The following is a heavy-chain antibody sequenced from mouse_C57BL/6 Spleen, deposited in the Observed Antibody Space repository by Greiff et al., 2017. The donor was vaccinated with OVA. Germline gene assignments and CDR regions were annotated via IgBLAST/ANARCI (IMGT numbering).Heavy chain of an antibody. V-gene: IGHV1-64*01. Sequence: QVHVKQPGAELVKPGASVKLSCKASGYTFTSYWMHWVKQRPGQGLEWIGMIHPNSGSTNYNEKFKSKATLTVDKSSSTAYMQLSSLTSEDSAVYYCARRIDRADYYAMDYWGQGTSVTVSS. CDR2: IHPNSGST. J-gene: IGHJ4*01. CDR1: GYTFTSYW. CDR3: ARRIDRADYYAMDY.